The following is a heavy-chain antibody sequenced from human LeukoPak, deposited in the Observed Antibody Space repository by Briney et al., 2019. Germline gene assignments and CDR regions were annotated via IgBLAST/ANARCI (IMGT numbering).Heavy chain of an antibody. CDR2: ISSSSSYL. V-gene: IGHV3-21*01. J-gene: IGHJ4*02. CDR1: GFTFSSYS. CDR3: ARGVFDY. Sequence: GGSLRLSCAASGFTFSSYSMNWVRQAPGKGLEWVSSISSSSSYLYYADSVKGRFTISRDNAKNSLYLQMNSLRAEDTAVYYCARGVFDYWGQGTLVTVSS.